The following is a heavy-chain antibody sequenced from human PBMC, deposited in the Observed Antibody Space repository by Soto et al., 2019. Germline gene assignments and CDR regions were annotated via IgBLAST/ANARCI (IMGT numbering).Heavy chain of an antibody. V-gene: IGHV3-23*01. CDR1: GFSFNIYA. Sequence: PGGSLRLSCAASGFSFNIYAMKWVRQAPGKGLECISAISAGGGNTYYADSVKGRFTISRDNSKNTLYLQMNSLRADDTAVYYYAKAPTYDYYYYMDVWGKGTTVTVSS. J-gene: IGHJ6*03. CDR3: AKAPTYDYYYYMDV. CDR2: ISAGGGNT.